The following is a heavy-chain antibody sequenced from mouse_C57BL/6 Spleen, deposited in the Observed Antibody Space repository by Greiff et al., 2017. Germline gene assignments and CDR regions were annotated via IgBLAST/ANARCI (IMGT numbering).Heavy chain of an antibody. CDR3: ARGKDGNWDY. V-gene: IGHV1-61*01. D-gene: IGHD2-1*01. CDR1: GYTFTSYW. J-gene: IGHJ2*01. CDR2: IYPSDSET. Sequence: QVQLQQPGAELVRPGSSVKLSCKASGYTFTSYWMDWVKQRPGQGLEWIGNIYPSDSETHYNQKFKDKATLTVDKSSSTAYMQLSSLTSEDSAVYDCARGKDGNWDYWGQGTTLTVSS.